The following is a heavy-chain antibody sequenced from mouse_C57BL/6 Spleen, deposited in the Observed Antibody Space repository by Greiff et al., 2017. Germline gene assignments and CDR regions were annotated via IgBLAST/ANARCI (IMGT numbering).Heavy chain of an antibody. Sequence: VHVKQSGPELVKPGASVKIPCKASGYTFTDYNMDWVKQSHGKSLEWIGDINPNNGGTIYNQTFKGKATLTVDKSSSTAYMELRSLTSEDTAVYYFARVRATVVATDYAMDYWGQGTSVTVSS. CDR2: INPNNGGT. J-gene: IGHJ4*01. V-gene: IGHV1-18*01. CDR3: ARVRATVVATDYAMDY. CDR1: GYTFTDYN. D-gene: IGHD1-1*01.